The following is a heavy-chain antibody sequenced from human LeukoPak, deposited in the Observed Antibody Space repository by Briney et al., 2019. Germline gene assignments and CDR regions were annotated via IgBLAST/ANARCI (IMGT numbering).Heavy chain of an antibody. CDR3: ARAVMGTENLDY. Sequence: GGSLRLSCAASGFSFSTYAMHWVRQAPGMGPEWVAVVSHDGSTKYYTDSVRGRFTISRDNSKNTFFLQLNGLRTGDTAVYYCARAVMGTENLDYWGQGTLVTVSS. D-gene: IGHD5-18*01. CDR2: VSHDGSTK. J-gene: IGHJ4*02. CDR1: GFSFSTYA. V-gene: IGHV3-30*10.